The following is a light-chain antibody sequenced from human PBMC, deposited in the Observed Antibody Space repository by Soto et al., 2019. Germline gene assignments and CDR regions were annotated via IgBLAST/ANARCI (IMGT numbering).Light chain of an antibody. V-gene: IGKV3D-15*02. J-gene: IGKJ4*01. Sequence: EIVMTQSPATLSVSPGERTTLSCRASQTLSSNLAWYQQKPGQAPRLLIYGASTRATGIPDRFSGSGSGTDFTLTISRLDPADFALYFCQQYFNSPLTFGGGTKVDI. CDR3: QQYFNSPLT. CDR2: GAS. CDR1: QTLSSN.